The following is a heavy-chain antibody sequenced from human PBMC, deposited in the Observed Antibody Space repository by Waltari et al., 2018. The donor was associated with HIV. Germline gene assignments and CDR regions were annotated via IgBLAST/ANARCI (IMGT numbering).Heavy chain of an antibody. CDR1: GNTFTYNY. V-gene: IGHV1-2*02. J-gene: IGHJ5*02. Sequence: QVQLVQSGAEGKKPGASVKGSCKASGNTFTYNYIHWVRQAPGQGLEWMGWINPSSGGTKYAPKFHGRVTMTRDTSISTAYMELTGLRSDDTAVYFCARDRSIVSRHYDNTGSPYLEAWGQGTLVIVSS. CDR2: INPSSGGT. D-gene: IGHD3-22*01. CDR3: ARDRSIVSRHYDNTGSPYLEA.